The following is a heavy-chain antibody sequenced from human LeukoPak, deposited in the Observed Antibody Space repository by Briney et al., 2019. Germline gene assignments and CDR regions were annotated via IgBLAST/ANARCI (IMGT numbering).Heavy chain of an antibody. J-gene: IGHJ4*02. CDR2: IIPILGIG. D-gene: IGHD6-13*01. CDR3: AREGGAAAGPKQYYFDY. V-gene: IGHV1-69*04. CDR1: GGTFSSYA. Sequence: SVKVSCKASGGTFSSYAISWVRQAPGHGLEWMGRIIPILGIGNYAQKLQGRVTITADKSTSTAYMELSSLRSEDTAVYYCAREGGAAAGPKQYYFDYWGQGTLVTVSS.